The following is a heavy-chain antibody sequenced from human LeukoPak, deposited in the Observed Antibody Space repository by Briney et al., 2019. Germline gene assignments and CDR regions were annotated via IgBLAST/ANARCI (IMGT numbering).Heavy chain of an antibody. D-gene: IGHD6-13*01. CDR3: AKTAAAGSYYYYYMDV. CDR1: GYTFTMYY. CDR2: INPSDGAT. V-gene: IGHV1-46*01. J-gene: IGHJ6*03. Sequence: ASVKVSCKASGYTFTMYYIHSVRQAPGQGLEWMGMINPSDGATTYAQRFQGRVTMTRDMYKTTVYMELRSLRSEDTAVYYCAKTAAAGSYYYYYMDVWGKGTTVTVSS.